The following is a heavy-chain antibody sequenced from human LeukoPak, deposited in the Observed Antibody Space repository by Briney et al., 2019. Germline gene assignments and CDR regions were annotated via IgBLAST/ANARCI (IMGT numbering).Heavy chain of an antibody. J-gene: IGHJ4*02. CDR1: GFTFSSYG. CDR2: ISYDGSNK. V-gene: IGHV3-30*03. CDR3: TPWGTRQGLDY. D-gene: IGHD3-16*01. Sequence: SGGSLRLSCAASGFTFSSYGMHWVRQAPGKGLEWVAVISYDGSNKYYADSVKGRFTISRDNSKNTLYLQMNSLRAEDTAVYYCTPWGTRQGLDYWGQGTLVTVSS.